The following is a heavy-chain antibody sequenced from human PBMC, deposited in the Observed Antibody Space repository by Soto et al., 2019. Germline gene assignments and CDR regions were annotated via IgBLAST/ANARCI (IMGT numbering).Heavy chain of an antibody. J-gene: IGHJ4*02. V-gene: IGHV4-39*01. CDR2: IYYRGST. Sequence: PSETLSLTCTVSDGSISSSSYYWGWIRQPPGKRLEWIGSIYYRGSTYYNPSLKSRVTISVDTSKNQYSLKLSTVTAADTNGKYCARQVVAYCSXGXXYSXXXXXXXXXGQGTLV. CDR3: ARQVVAYCSXGXXYSXXXXXXXX. D-gene: IGHD2-15*01. CDR1: DGSISSSSYY.